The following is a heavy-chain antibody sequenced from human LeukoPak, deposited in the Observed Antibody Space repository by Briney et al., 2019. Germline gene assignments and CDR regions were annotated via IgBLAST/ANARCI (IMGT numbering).Heavy chain of an antibody. V-gene: IGHV3-9*03. J-gene: IGHJ4*02. CDR1: GFTFDDYA. Sequence: GGSLRLSCAASGFTFDDYAMHWVRQAPGKGLEWVSGISWNSGSIGYADSVKGRFTISRDNAKNSLYLQMNSLRAEDMALYYCAKDTSSGYCSGGSCYSGFDYWGQGTLVTVSS. CDR2: ISWNSGSI. D-gene: IGHD2-15*01. CDR3: AKDTSSGYCSGGSCYSGFDY.